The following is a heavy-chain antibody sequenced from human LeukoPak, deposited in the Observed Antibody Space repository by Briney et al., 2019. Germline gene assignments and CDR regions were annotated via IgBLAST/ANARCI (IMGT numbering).Heavy chain of an antibody. J-gene: IGHJ4*02. V-gene: IGHV3-7*01. CDR1: GFTFSNYS. Sequence: GGSLRLSCAASGFTFSNYSMNWVRQAPGKGLEWVANIKQDGSDKYYVDSVTGRFIISRDNANNSLYLQMNSLRAEDTAVYYCARWATSFDLWGQGTLVTVSS. D-gene: IGHD6-6*01. CDR2: IKQDGSDK. CDR3: ARWATSFDL.